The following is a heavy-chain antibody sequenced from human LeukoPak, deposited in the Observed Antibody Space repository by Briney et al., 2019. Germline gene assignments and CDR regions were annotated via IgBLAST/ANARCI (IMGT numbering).Heavy chain of an antibody. CDR1: GFTFSSYS. J-gene: IGHJ4*02. Sequence: PGGSLRLSCAASGFTFSSYSMNWVRQAPGKGLEWVSSISSSSYIYYADSVKGRFTISRDNSKNSLYLQMNSLRTEDTALYYCAKGKNTGSYLSHVDYWGQGTLVTVSS. V-gene: IGHV3-21*04. CDR2: ISSSSYI. D-gene: IGHD3-10*01. CDR3: AKGKNTGSYLSHVDY.